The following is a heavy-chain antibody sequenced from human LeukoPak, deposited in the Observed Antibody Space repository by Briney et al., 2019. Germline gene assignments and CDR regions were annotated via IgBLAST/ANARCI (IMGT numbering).Heavy chain of an antibody. CDR1: GGTFSSYA. CDR2: IIPIFGTA. CDR3: ASSFEYQLLYGMDV. Sequence: SVKVSRKASGGTFSSYAISWVRQAPGQGLEWMGGIIPIFGTANYAQKFQGRVTITADESTSTAYMELSSLRSEDTAVYYCASSFEYQLLYGMDVWGKGTTVTVSS. V-gene: IGHV1-69*13. D-gene: IGHD2-2*01. J-gene: IGHJ6*04.